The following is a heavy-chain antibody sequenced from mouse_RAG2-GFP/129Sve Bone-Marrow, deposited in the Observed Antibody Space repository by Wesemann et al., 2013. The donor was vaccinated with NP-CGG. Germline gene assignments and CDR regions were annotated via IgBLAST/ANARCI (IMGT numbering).Heavy chain of an antibody. CDR1: GYTFTDYA. CDR2: ISTYYGDA. CDR3: ARKGNSRPYYAMDY. D-gene: IGHD2-1*01. V-gene: IGHV1S137*01. Sequence: QVQLQQSGAELVRPGVSVKISCKGSGYTFTDYAMHWVKQSHAKSLEWIGVISTYYGDASYNQKFKGKATMTVDKSSSTAYMELARLTSEDSAIYYCARKGNSRPYYAMDYWGQGTSVTVSS. J-gene: IGHJ4*01.